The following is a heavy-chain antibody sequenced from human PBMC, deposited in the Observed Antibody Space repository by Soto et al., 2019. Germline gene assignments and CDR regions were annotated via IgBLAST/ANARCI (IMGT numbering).Heavy chain of an antibody. Sequence: PGGFLRLSCAASGFTFSSYAMSWVRQAPGKGLEWVSAISGSGGSTYYADSVKGRFTISRDNSKNTLYLQMNSLRAEDTAVYYCAKDIALIPSSIAAAGSTTFDYWGQGTLVTVSS. CDR3: AKDIALIPSSIAAAGSTTFDY. CDR1: GFTFSSYA. J-gene: IGHJ4*02. CDR2: ISGSGGST. D-gene: IGHD6-13*01. V-gene: IGHV3-23*01.